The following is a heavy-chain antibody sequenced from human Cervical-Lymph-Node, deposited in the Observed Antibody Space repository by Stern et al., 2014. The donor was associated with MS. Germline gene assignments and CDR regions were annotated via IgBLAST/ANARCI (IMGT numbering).Heavy chain of an antibody. V-gene: IGHV5-51*01. CDR3: ARQRYFDY. CDR1: GYSFTSYW. Sequence: EVQLVESGAEVKKPGESLKISCKGSGYSFTSYWIGWVRQMPGKGLEWMGIIFPGGSDIRYSPSFQGQVTISADKSSSTAYLQWNNLKASDTAIYYCARQRYFDYWGQGTLVTVSS. J-gene: IGHJ4*02. CDR2: IFPGGSDI.